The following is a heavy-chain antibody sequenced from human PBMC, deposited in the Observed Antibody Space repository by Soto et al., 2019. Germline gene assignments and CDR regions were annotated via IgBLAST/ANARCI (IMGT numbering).Heavy chain of an antibody. CDR1: GFTFSGYT. J-gene: IGHJ5*02. V-gene: IGHV3-23*01. Sequence: EVQLLESGGGLVQPGGSLRLSCAASGFTFSGYTMNWVRQAPGKGLEWVSAISDSGGTTHYADSVKGRFTISRDNSKNPLYLQMNSLRAEDTALYYCARRAYSAYDYSWGQGTLVTVSS. CDR2: ISDSGGTT. D-gene: IGHD5-12*01. CDR3: ARRAYSAYDYS.